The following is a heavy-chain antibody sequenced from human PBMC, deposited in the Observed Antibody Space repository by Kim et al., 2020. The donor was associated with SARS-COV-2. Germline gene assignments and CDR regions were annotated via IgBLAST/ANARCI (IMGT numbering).Heavy chain of an antibody. J-gene: IGHJ5*02. V-gene: IGHV4-34*01. Sequence: SETLSLTCAVYGGSFSGYYWSWIRQPPGKGLEWIGEINHSGSTNYNPSLKSRVTISVDTSKNQFSLKLSSVTAADTAVYYCARGIVVVPAAIWRWFDPWGQGTLVTVSS. D-gene: IGHD2-2*01. CDR1: GGSFSGYY. CDR3: ARGIVVVPAAIWRWFDP. CDR2: INHSGST.